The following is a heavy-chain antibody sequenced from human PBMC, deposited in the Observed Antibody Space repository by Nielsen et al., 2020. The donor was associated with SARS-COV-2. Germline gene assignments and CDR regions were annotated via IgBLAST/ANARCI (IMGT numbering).Heavy chain of an antibody. Sequence: WIRQPPGKGLEWVAVISYDGSNKYYADSVKGRFTISRDNSKNSLYLQMNSLRVEDTAVYYCARVKGCYSNYFDYCGMDVWGQGTTVTVSS. CDR2: ISYDGSNK. D-gene: IGHD4-11*01. V-gene: IGHV3-30*03. J-gene: IGHJ6*02. CDR3: ARVKGCYSNYFDYCGMDV.